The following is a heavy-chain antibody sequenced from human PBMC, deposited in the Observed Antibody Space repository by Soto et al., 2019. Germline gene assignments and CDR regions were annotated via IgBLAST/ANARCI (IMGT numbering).Heavy chain of an antibody. V-gene: IGHV3-53*01. D-gene: IGHD6-25*01. CDR1: GFTVSSNY. CDR3: ARDMRLYGMDV. CDR2: ISSGGETK. J-gene: IGHJ6*02. Sequence: EVQLVESGGGLIQPGGSLRLSCAASGFTVSSNYMNWVRQAPGKGLEWISSISSGGETKYYADSVKGRFTISRDNTDNSLYLQMNSLRADDTAVYFCARDMRLYGMDVWGQGTTVTVSS.